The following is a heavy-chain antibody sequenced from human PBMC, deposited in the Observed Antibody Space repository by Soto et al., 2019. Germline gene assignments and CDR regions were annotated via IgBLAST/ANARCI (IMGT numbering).Heavy chain of an antibody. J-gene: IGHJ4*02. Sequence: QVQLQESGPGLVKPSGTLSLTCAVSGGSISSSNWWSWVRQPPGKGLEWIGEIYHSGSTNYNPSLKSPVTISVDKSKNQFSLKLSSVTAADTAVYYCASLKVEPQWLKYYFDYWGQGTLVTVSS. CDR2: IYHSGST. CDR3: ASLKVEPQWLKYYFDY. D-gene: IGHD6-19*01. CDR1: GGSISSSNW. V-gene: IGHV4-4*02.